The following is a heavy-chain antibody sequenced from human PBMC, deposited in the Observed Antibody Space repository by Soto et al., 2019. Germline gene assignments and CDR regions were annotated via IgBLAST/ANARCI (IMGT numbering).Heavy chain of an antibody. V-gene: IGHV1-69*13. CDR2: LIPIFGTA. CDR1: GGTFSSYA. Sequence: GASVKVSCKASGGTFSSYAISWVRQAPGQGLEWMGGLIPIFGTANYAQKFQGRVKITADESTSTAYMELSSLRSEDTAVYYCARDSPYDSSGTVACDILGKEKIVIGS. J-gene: IGHJ3*02. D-gene: IGHD3-22*01. CDR3: ARDSPYDSSGTVACDI.